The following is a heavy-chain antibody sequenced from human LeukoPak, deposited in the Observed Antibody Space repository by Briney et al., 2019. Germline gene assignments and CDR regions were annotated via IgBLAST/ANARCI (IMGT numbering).Heavy chain of an antibody. Sequence: GGSLRLSCAASGLTFSSYAMSWVRQAPGKGLEWVSTISGSGGTTYYADSVEGQFTISRGNSKNTVSLQMNSLRAEDTAIYYCAKSVSPGGYVGSLYFFDDWGQGTLVTVSS. D-gene: IGHD1-26*01. J-gene: IGHJ4*02. V-gene: IGHV3-23*01. CDR1: GLTFSSYA. CDR2: ISGSGGTT. CDR3: AKSVSPGGYVGSLYFFDD.